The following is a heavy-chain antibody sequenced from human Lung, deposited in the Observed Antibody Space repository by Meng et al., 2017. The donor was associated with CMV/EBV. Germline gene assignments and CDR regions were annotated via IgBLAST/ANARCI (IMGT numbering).Heavy chain of an antibody. CDR3: ARTRIEVEPDGTKIKYYNYGMHV. CDR1: GYTFTTYD. Sequence: ASVXVSCKASGYTFTTYDINWVRQATGQGLEWMGWMNPNSGNTGYAQKFQGRVAMTRVTSISTAYMELSSLTSDDTAVYYCARTRIEVEPDGTKIKYYNYGMHVWXQGTTVTVSS. D-gene: IGHD2-15*01. CDR2: MNPNSGNT. J-gene: IGHJ6*02. V-gene: IGHV1-8*01.